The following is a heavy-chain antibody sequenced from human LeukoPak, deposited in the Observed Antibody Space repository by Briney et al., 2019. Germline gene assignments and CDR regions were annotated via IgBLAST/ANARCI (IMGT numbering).Heavy chain of an antibody. CDR3: ARGDWGSFSY. Sequence: QPGGSLRLSCAASGFTFDDYAMQWVRQAPGKGLEWVSGISWNSGSIGYADSVRGRFTISRDNAKNSLYLQMNSLRAEDTAMYYCARGDWGSFSYWGQGTLVTVSS. J-gene: IGHJ4*02. V-gene: IGHV3-9*01. CDR1: GFTFDDYA. D-gene: IGHD7-27*01. CDR2: ISWNSGSI.